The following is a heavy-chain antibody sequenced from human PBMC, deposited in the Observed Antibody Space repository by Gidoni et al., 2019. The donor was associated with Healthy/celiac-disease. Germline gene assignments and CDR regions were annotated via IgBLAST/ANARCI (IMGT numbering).Heavy chain of an antibody. D-gene: IGHD3-3*01. J-gene: IGHJ4*02. CDR3: ASRSRSGYYSY. CDR1: GGSISSSSYY. CDR2: IYYSGST. Sequence: QLQLQESGPGLVKPSETLSLTCTVSGGSISSSSYYWGWIRQPPGKGLEWIGSIYYSGSTYYNPSLKSRVTISVDTSKNQFSLKPSSVTAADTAVYYCASRSRSGYYSYWGQGTLVTVSS. V-gene: IGHV4-39*01.